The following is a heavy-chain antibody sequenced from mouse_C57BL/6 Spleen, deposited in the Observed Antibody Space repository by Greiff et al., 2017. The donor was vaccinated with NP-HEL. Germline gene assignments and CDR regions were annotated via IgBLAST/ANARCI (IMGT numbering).Heavy chain of an antibody. Sequence: QVHVKQPGTELVKPGASVKLSCKASGYTFTSYWMHWVKQRPGQGLEWIGNINPSNGGTNYNEKFKSKATLTVDKSSSTAYMQLSSLTSEDSAVYYCAIGRDDYDEGWYFDVWGTGTTVTVSS. CDR2: INPSNGGT. D-gene: IGHD2-4*01. V-gene: IGHV1-53*01. CDR1: GYTFTSYW. J-gene: IGHJ1*03. CDR3: AIGRDDYDEGWYFDV.